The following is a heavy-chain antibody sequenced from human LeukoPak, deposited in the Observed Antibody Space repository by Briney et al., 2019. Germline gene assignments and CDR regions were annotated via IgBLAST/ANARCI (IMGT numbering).Heavy chain of an antibody. CDR2: IYYSGST. D-gene: IGHD3-22*01. V-gene: IGHV4-39*01. J-gene: IGHJ4*02. CDR1: GGSISSSSYY. CDR3: ARTPIDYDSSGYYSLDY. Sequence: SETLSLTCTISGGSISSSSYYWGWIRQPPGQGLEWIGSIYYSGSTYYNPSLKRRATISVDTSKNQFSLKLSSVTAADTAVYYCARTPIDYDSSGYYSLDYWGQGTLVTVSS.